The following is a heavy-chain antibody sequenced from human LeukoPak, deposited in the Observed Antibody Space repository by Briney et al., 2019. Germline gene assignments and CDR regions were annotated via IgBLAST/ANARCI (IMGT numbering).Heavy chain of an antibody. J-gene: IGHJ3*02. D-gene: IGHD3-22*01. CDR1: GLTFSSYD. V-gene: IGHV3-13*01. Sequence: PGGSLRLSCAASGLTFSSYDMHWVRQATGKGLEWVSAIGTAGDTYYPGSVKGRFTISRENAKNSLYLQMDSLRAGDTAVYYCARARGYYDSSGYPHDAFDIWGQGTMVTVSS. CDR3: ARARGYYDSSGYPHDAFDI. CDR2: IGTAGDT.